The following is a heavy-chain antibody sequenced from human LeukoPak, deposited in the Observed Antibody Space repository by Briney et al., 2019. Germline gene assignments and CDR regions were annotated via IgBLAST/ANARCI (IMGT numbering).Heavy chain of an antibody. CDR1: SYSISSGFY. Sequence: PSETLSLTCTVSSYSISSGFYWGWIRQPPGKGLEWIGSIFHSGTTYYNPSLKSRVTMSVDTSKNQFSLKMTSLTAADTAVYYCARDRFYGSGSYYFWGQGTLVTVSS. CDR2: IFHSGTT. J-gene: IGHJ4*02. D-gene: IGHD3-10*01. CDR3: ARDRFYGSGSYYF. V-gene: IGHV4-38-2*02.